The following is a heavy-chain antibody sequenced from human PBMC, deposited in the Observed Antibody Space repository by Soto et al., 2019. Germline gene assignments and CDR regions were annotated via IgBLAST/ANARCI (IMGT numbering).Heavy chain of an antibody. Sequence: GGSLRLSCAASGFTFSSYWMSWVRPAPGKGLEWVANIKQDGSEKYYVDSVKGRFTISRDNAKNSLYLQMNSLRAEDTAVYYCARVQYSSSWYPNFDYWGQGTLVTVSS. J-gene: IGHJ4*02. V-gene: IGHV3-7*01. D-gene: IGHD6-13*01. CDR2: IKQDGSEK. CDR3: ARVQYSSSWYPNFDY. CDR1: GFTFSSYW.